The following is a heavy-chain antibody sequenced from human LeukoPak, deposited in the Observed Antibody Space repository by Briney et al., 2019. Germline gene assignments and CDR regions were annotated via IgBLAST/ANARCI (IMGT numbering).Heavy chain of an antibody. J-gene: IGHJ4*02. V-gene: IGHV4-34*01. CDR1: GGSFSGYY. CDR2: INHSGST. Sequence: SETLSLTCAVYGGSFSGYYWSWIRQPPGKGLEWIGEINHSGSTNYNPSLKGRVTISVDTPKNQFSLKLSSVTAADTAVYYCARLRRGGYNSIDYWGQGTLVTVSS. CDR3: ARLRRGGYNSIDY. D-gene: IGHD5-24*01.